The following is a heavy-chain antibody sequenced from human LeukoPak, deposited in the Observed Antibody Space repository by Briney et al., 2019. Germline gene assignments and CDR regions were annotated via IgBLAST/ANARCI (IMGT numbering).Heavy chain of an antibody. V-gene: IGHV4-4*07. CDR2: IYTSGST. J-gene: IGHJ4*02. D-gene: IGHD6-13*01. CDR3: ATGIAAAGTTARDY. Sequence: SETLSLTCTVSGGSISSYYWSWIRQPAGKGLEWIGRIYTSGSTNYNPSLKSRVTMSVDTSKNQSSLKLSSVTAADTAVYYCATGIAAAGTTARDYWGQGTLVTVSS. CDR1: GGSISSYY.